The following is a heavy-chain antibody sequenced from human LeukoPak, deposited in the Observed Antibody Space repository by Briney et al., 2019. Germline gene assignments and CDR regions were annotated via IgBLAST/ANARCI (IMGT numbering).Heavy chain of an antibody. Sequence: ASVKVSCKASGYTFTSYDINWVRQATGQGLEWMGWMNPDSGNTGYAQKFQGRVTMTRNTSISTAYMELSRLRSDDTAVYYCARVPPTGTGTARPFDYWGQGTLVTVSS. V-gene: IGHV1-8*01. CDR1: GYTFTSYD. CDR2: MNPDSGNT. CDR3: ARVPPTGTGTARPFDY. D-gene: IGHD1-1*01. J-gene: IGHJ4*02.